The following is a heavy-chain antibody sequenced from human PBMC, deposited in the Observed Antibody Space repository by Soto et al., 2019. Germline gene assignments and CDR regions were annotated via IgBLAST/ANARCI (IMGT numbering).Heavy chain of an antibody. CDR1: GGSISRSGFS. Sequence: SETLSLTCTVSGGSISRSGFSWSWIRQPPGKGLEWIGYIYHTGSTYYSPSLKSRLTMSVDTSKNQFSLKLTSVTAADTAVYYCARRDAFWSGYSIDYWGLGTLVTVYS. V-gene: IGHV4-30-2*01. D-gene: IGHD3-3*01. J-gene: IGHJ4*02. CDR2: IYHTGST. CDR3: ARRDAFWSGYSIDY.